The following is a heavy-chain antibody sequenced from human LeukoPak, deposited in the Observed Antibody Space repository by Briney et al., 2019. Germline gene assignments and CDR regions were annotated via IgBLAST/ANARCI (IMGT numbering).Heavy chain of an antibody. CDR2: IYYSGST. D-gene: IGHD1-26*01. Sequence: SETLSLTCTVSGGSISSYYWSWIRQPPGKGLEWIGYIYYSGSTNYNPSLKSRVTISVDTSKNQFSLKLSSVTAADTAVYYCARAGSGGSYVFDYWGQGTLVTVSS. CDR3: ARAGSGGSYVFDY. V-gene: IGHV4-59*01. CDR1: GGSISSYY. J-gene: IGHJ4*02.